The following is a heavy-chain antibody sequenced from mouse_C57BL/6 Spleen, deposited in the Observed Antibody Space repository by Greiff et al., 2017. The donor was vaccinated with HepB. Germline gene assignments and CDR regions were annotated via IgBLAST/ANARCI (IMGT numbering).Heavy chain of an antibody. J-gene: IGHJ1*03. D-gene: IGHD2-5*01. CDR3: ARDYSKPWYFDV. V-gene: IGHV1-80*01. CDR1: GYAFSSYW. CDR2: IYPGDGDT. Sequence: QVQLQQSGAELVKPGASVKISCKASGYAFSSYWMNWVKQRPGKGLEWIGQIYPGDGDTNYNGKFKGKATLTADKSSSTAYMQLSSLTSEDSAVYFCARDYSKPWYFDVWGTGTTVTVSS.